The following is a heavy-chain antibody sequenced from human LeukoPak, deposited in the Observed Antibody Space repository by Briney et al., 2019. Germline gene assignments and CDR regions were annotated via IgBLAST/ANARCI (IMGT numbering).Heavy chain of an antibody. D-gene: IGHD5-12*01. CDR3: AREGEVATKGPRGTSFDY. Sequence: PGRSLRLSCAASGFTFSSYAMHWVRQAPGKGLEWVAVISYDGSNKYYADSVKGRFTISRDNSKNTLYLQMNSPRAEDTAVYYCAREGEVATKGPRGTSFDYWGQGTLVTVSS. CDR2: ISYDGSNK. J-gene: IGHJ4*02. CDR1: GFTFSSYA. V-gene: IGHV3-30*04.